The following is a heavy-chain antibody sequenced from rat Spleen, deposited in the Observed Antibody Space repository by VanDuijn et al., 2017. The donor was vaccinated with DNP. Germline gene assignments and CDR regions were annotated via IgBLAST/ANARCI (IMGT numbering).Heavy chain of an antibody. CDR3: ARGGSGDVDC. Sequence: QVQLMESGPGLVQPSETLSLTCTVPGFSLTSHNVHLVRQPPGKGLEWMGVMWSGGSTDYNSALKFRLSISRDTSKNQVFLKMNSLQSEDTTTDYCARGGSGDVDCGGQGVMVTGSS. J-gene: IGHJ2*01. CDR2: MWSGGST. D-gene: IGHD4-1*01. CDR1: GFSLTSHN. V-gene: IGHV2-45*01.